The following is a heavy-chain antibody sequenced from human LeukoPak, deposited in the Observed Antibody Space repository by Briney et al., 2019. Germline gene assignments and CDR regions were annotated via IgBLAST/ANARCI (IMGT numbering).Heavy chain of an antibody. Sequence: GGSLRLSCAGSGFTFSSYAMSWVRQAPGKGLEWVSAISGSGGDRYYADSVKGRFTISRDNSKNTLYLQMNSLRAEDTAVYYCARDSGFSGTQRGEHWGQGTLVTVSS. CDR2: ISGSGGDR. V-gene: IGHV3-23*01. J-gene: IGHJ1*01. CDR3: ARDSGFSGTQRGEH. D-gene: IGHD3/OR15-3a*01. CDR1: GFTFSSYA.